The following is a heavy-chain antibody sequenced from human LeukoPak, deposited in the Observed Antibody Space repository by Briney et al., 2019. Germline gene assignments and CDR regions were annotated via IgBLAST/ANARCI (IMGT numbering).Heavy chain of an antibody. Sequence: ASVKLSCTASGYTFTSYGISWVRQAPGQGLEWMGWISAYNGNTNYAQKLQGRVTMTTDTSTSTAYMELRSLRSDDTAVYYCARDPGYSGYDSFDYWGQGTLVTVSS. CDR3: ARDPGYSGYDSFDY. CDR1: GYTFTSYG. CDR2: ISAYNGNT. J-gene: IGHJ4*02. D-gene: IGHD5-12*01. V-gene: IGHV1-18*04.